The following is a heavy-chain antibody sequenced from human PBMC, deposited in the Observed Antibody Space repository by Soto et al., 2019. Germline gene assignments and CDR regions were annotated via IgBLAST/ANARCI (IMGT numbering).Heavy chain of an antibody. CDR2: IYYSGST. CDR1: GGSISSGGYY. CDR3: ARDNYDSSGYYHGSFDY. Sequence: LSLTCTVSGGSISSGGYYWSWIRQHPGKGLEWIGYIYYSGSTYYNPSLKSRVTISVDTSKNQFSLKLSSVTAADTAVYYCARDNYDSSGYYHGSFDYWGQGTLVTVPQ. D-gene: IGHD3-22*01. J-gene: IGHJ4*02. V-gene: IGHV4-31*03.